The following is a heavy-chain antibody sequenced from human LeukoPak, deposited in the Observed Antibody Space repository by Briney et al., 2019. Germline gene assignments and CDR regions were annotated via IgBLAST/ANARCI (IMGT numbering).Heavy chain of an antibody. D-gene: IGHD3/OR15-3a*01. CDR3: ARDGQVYYYYYYMDV. Sequence: GGSLRLSCAASGFTFSSYSMNWVRQAPGKGLKWVSVIYSGGSTNYADSVKGRFFISRDSSKNTLYLRMSSLRAEDTAVYYCARDGQVYYYYYYMDVWGKGTTVTVSS. CDR2: IYSGGST. J-gene: IGHJ6*03. CDR1: GFTFSSYS. V-gene: IGHV3-66*01.